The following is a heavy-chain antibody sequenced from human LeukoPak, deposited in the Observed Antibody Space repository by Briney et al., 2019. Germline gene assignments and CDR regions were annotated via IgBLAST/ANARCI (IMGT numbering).Heavy chain of an antibody. Sequence: ASVKVSCKASGYTFTGYYMHWVRQAPGQGLEWMGWINPNSGGTNYAQKFQGRVTMIRDTSISTAYMELSRLRSDDTAVYYCARDGYCSSTSCYSPRVDTDYWGQGTLVTVSS. V-gene: IGHV1-2*02. CDR2: INPNSGGT. J-gene: IGHJ4*02. CDR3: ARDGYCSSTSCYSPRVDTDY. CDR1: GYTFTGYY. D-gene: IGHD2-2*03.